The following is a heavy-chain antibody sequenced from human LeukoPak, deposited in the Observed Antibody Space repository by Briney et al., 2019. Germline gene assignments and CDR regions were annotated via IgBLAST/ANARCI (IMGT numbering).Heavy chain of an antibody. D-gene: IGHD1-14*01. J-gene: IGHJ6*02. Sequence: GGSLRLSCAASGFTFSSYSMNWVRQAPGKGLEWVSYISSSGSTISYADSVKGRFTISRDNAKNSLYLQMNSLRAEDTAVYYCARVPTTYGMDVWGQGTTVTVS. CDR3: ARVPTTYGMDV. CDR2: ISSSGSTI. V-gene: IGHV3-48*04. CDR1: GFTFSSYS.